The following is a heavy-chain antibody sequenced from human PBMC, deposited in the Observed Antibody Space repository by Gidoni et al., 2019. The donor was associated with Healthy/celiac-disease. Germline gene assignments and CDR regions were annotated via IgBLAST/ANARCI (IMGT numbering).Heavy chain of an antibody. CDR2: ISYDGSNK. V-gene: IGHV3-30*18. CDR1: GFTFSSYG. CDR3: AKDYCSGGSCYQDAFDI. J-gene: IGHJ3*02. D-gene: IGHD2-15*01. Sequence: QVQLVESGGGVVQPGRSLRLSCAASGFTFSSYGMHWVRQAPGKGLEWVAVISYDGSNKYYADSVKGRFTISRDNSKNTLYLQMNSLRAEDTAVYYCAKDYCSGGSCYQDAFDIWGQGTMVTVSS.